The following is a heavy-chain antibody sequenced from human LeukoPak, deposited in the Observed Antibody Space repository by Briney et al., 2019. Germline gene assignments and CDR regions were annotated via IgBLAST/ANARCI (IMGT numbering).Heavy chain of an antibody. D-gene: IGHD3-3*01. CDR1: GGTLSSYA. V-gene: IGHV1-69*01. CDR2: TIPIFGRA. J-gene: IGHJ4*02. Sequence: SVEVSCKASGGTLSSYAISWVRQAPGRGLEWMGGTIPIFGRANYAQKFQGGVTITEDESTSTAYMELSSLRSQDTAVYYCAAQIRTAVDAHLYDFWSGYYSWSFDYWGRGTLVTVSS. CDR3: AAQIRTAVDAHLYDFWSGYYSWSFDY.